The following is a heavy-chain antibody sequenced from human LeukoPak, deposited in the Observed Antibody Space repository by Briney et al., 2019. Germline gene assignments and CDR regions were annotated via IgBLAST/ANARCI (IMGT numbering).Heavy chain of an antibody. D-gene: IGHD3-16*02. J-gene: IGHJ4*02. CDR2: ISYDGSNK. CDR3: AKESAPYYDYVWGSYRWDY. CDR1: GFTFSSYG. V-gene: IGHV3-30*18. Sequence: GRSLRLSCAASGFTFSSYGVHWVRQAPGKGLEWVAVISYDGSNKYYADSVKGRFTISRDNSKNTLYLQMNSLRAEDTAVYYCAKESAPYYDYVWGSYRWDYWGQGTLVTVSS.